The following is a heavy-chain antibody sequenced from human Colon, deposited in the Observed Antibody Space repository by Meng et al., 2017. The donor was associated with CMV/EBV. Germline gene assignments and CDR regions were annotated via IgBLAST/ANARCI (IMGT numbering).Heavy chain of an antibody. CDR3: ARERGGGFDP. D-gene: IGHD1-26*01. CDR2: MSPKSGNT. CDR1: GDSFSTYD. V-gene: IGHV1-8*01. J-gene: IGHJ5*02. Sequence: ASVTVSCKASGDSFSTYDMNWVRQATGQGLEWLGWMSPKSGNTGYAQKFQGRVAMTRNTSISTAYMELSSLTSEDTAVYYCARERGGGFDPWGQGTLVTVSS.